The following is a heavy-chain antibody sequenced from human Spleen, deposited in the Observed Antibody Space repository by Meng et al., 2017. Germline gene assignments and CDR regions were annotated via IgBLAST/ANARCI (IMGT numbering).Heavy chain of an antibody. CDR3: ASWIYSCGWQ. CDR1: GGSIIRIDW. J-gene: IGHJ4*02. Sequence: GLPQESGPGRLKPSGTLSLTVVFSGGSIIRIDWRSLVRQPPGKGLEWIGEIYHGGDTNYNPSLKSRVTIAIDRSKNQFSLKLSSVTAADTAVYYCASWIYSCGWQWGQGTLVTVSS. V-gene: IGHV4/OR15-8*02. CDR2: IYHGGDT. D-gene: IGHD6-19*01.